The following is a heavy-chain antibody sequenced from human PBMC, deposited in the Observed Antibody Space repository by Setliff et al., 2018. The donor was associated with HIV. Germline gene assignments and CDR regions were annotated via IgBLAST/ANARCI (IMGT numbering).Heavy chain of an antibody. V-gene: IGHV1-46*02. CDR3: ARDLGPNRVKASRPPLPNFDY. Sequence: GASVEVSCKASGYRCNEYGTSWVRQPPGQGLEGMGWINPRGGGASYAQKLQGRVTMTRDTSTNTGDMELSGLTFEDTAVYFCARDLGPNRVKASRPPLPNFDYWGQGTLVTVSS. D-gene: IGHD6-6*01. J-gene: IGHJ4*02. CDR2: INPRGGGA. CDR1: GYRCNEYG.